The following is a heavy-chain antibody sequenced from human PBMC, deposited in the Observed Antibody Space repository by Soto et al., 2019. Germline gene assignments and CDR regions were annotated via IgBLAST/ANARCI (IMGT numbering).Heavy chain of an antibody. CDR2: ISSSGYI. Sequence: GGSLRLSCISSGFTFRTYTMNWVRQAPGKRLEWLSSISSSGYIFSTDSVRGRFTISRDNAKNSVYLQINSLRAEDTAVYFCARDCSGGSCYPGMDVWGQGTTVTVSS. D-gene: IGHD2-15*01. J-gene: IGHJ6*02. V-gene: IGHV3-21*01. CDR3: ARDCSGGSCYPGMDV. CDR1: GFTFRTYT.